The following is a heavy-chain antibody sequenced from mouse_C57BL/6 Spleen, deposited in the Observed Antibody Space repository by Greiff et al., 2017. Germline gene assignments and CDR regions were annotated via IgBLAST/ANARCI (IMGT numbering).Heavy chain of an antibody. Sequence: EVHLVESGGGLVQPKGSLKLSCAASGFSFNTYAMNWVRQAPGKGLEWVARIRSKSNNYATYYADSVKDRFTSSRDDSESMLYLQMNNLKTEDTAMYYWVRQTAQATLDYWGQGTTLTVSS. V-gene: IGHV10-1*01. J-gene: IGHJ2*01. CDR3: VRQTAQATLDY. CDR1: GFSFNTYA. D-gene: IGHD3-2*02. CDR2: IRSKSNNYAT.